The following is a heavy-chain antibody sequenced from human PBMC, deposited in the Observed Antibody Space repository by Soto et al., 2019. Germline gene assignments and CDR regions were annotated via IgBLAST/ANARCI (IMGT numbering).Heavy chain of an antibody. CDR2: IYYSGST. V-gene: IGHV4-59*01. J-gene: IGHJ6*02. D-gene: IGHD1-26*01. CDR3: ARDREGSDV. Sequence: PETLSLTCNVSGGSISSYYWRWIRQPPGKGLEWIGYIYYSGSTNYNPSLKSRVTISVDTSKNQFSLKLSSVPPADTAVYYCARDREGSDVWGQGTTPTVSS. CDR1: GGSISSYY.